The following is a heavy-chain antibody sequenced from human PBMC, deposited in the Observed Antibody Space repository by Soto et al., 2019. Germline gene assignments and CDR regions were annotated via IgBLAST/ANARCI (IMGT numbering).Heavy chain of an antibody. CDR1: GFTFSTYA. Sequence: GGSLSLSCSTSGFTFSTYAMNWFRQAPWKWLEWVSALSGSGGTTYYADSVRGRFTISRDNSKNTLFLQMNSLRAEDTALYYCAKQRAGYGSGSDTYYFDFWGQGTPVTVSS. CDR2: LSGSGGTT. V-gene: IGHV3-23*01. CDR3: AKQRAGYGSGSDTYYFDF. D-gene: IGHD3-10*01. J-gene: IGHJ4*02.